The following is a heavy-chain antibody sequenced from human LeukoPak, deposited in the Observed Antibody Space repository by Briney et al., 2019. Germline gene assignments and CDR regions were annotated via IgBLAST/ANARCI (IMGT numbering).Heavy chain of an antibody. CDR3: NRMNYYYGMDV. V-gene: IGHV3-49*04. CDR1: GFTFGEYA. Sequence: PGGSLRLSCTASGFTFGEYAMSWVRQAPGEGREWVGFIRSKAYGGTTEYAASVKGRFILSRNHSKTIAYLKMNRLNTEDTAVYYCNRMNYYYGMDVWGQGTTVTVSS. CDR2: IRSKAYGGTT. J-gene: IGHJ6*02.